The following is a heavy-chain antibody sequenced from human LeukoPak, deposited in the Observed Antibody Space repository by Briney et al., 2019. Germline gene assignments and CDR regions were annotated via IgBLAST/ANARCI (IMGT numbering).Heavy chain of an antibody. D-gene: IGHD4-17*01. CDR1: GFTVSSNY. CDR3: ANPPWRYGDSVLGFDP. CDR2: IYSGGST. V-gene: IGHV3-53*01. Sequence: PGGSLRLSCAASGFTVSSNYMSWVRQAPGKGLEWVSVIYSGGSTYYADSVKGRFTISRDNSKNTLYLQMNSLRGEDTAVYYCANPPWRYGDSVLGFDPWGQGTLVTVSS. J-gene: IGHJ5*02.